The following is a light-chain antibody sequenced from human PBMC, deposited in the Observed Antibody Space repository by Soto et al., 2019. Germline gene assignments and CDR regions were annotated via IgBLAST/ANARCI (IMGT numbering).Light chain of an antibody. Sequence: DIQMTQSPSSVSASVGDRVTITCRASQDITRTLAWYQQKPGKAPNLLIYAASSVQSGVPSRFSGSGFGTDFTLTISSLQPEDFAPYYCQQAKSFPLTFGGGTKVEIK. CDR2: AAS. CDR3: QQAKSFPLT. J-gene: IGKJ4*01. V-gene: IGKV1-12*01. CDR1: QDITRT.